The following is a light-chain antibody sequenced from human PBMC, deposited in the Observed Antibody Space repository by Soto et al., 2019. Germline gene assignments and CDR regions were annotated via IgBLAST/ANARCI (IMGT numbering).Light chain of an antibody. V-gene: IGLV2-11*01. CDR2: DVG. Sequence: QSALTQPRSVSGSPGQAVTISCTGTSRDVGGYNSVSWYRQKPGKAPDLIIYDVGQRPSGVPDRFCGSKSGNSASLTISGLQTEDEAYYYCCSYAGSKTLYVFGSGTKVTVL. CDR3: CSYAGSKTLYV. CDR1: SRDVGGYNS. J-gene: IGLJ1*01.